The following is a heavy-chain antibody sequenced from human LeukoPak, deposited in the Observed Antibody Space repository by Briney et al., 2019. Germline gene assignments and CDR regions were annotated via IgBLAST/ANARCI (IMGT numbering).Heavy chain of an antibody. CDR3: ARVAAAGSYYYYYMDV. D-gene: IGHD6-13*01. Sequence: SQTLSLTCTVSGGSISSGSYYWSWIRQPAGKGVEWIGRIYTSGSTNYNPSLKSRVTISVDTSKNQFSLKLSSVTAADTAVYYCARVAAAGSYYYYYMDVWGKGTTVTVSS. V-gene: IGHV4-61*02. CDR2: IYTSGST. J-gene: IGHJ6*03. CDR1: GGSISSGSYY.